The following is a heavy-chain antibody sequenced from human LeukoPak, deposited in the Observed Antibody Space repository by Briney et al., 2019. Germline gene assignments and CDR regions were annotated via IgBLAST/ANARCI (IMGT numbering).Heavy chain of an antibody. D-gene: IGHD4/OR15-4a*01. CDR3: ARDLAWGAY. Sequence: PGRSLRLSCAASGFTFSSYGMHWVRQAPGKGLEWVAVISYDGSNKYYADSVKGRFTISRDNSKNTLYLQMNSLRAEDTAVYYCARDLAWGAYWGQGTLVTVSS. CDR2: ISYDGSNK. CDR1: GFTFSSYG. J-gene: IGHJ4*02. V-gene: IGHV3-30*03.